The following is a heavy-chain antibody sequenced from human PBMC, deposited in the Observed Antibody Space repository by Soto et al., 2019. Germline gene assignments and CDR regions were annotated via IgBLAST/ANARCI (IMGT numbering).Heavy chain of an antibody. V-gene: IGHV3-53*04. Sequence: EVRLVESGGGLVQPGGSLRLSCAASGFSVSSNYMTWVRQAPGKGLEWVSLVYNGGATHYAASVKGRFTISTHSSQGTLFLQMNSLRTEDTATYYCVRGRYGSEIHWGQGTKVTVSS. CDR2: VYNGGAT. CDR3: VRGRYGSEIH. D-gene: IGHD3-10*01. J-gene: IGHJ4*02. CDR1: GFSVSSNY.